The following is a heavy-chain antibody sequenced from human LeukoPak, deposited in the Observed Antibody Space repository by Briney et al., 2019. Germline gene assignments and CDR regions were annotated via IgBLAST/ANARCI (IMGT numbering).Heavy chain of an antibody. J-gene: IGHJ4*02. Sequence: SETLSLTCTVAGGSISSGSYDWGWIRQPAGKGLEWIGRIYTSGSTNYNPSLKSRVTISVDTSKNHFSLKLSSVTAADTAVYYCARETSVLRFLEWLSFDYWGQGTLVTVSS. CDR3: ARETSVLRFLEWLSFDY. CDR1: GGSISSGSYD. CDR2: IYTSGST. V-gene: IGHV4-61*02. D-gene: IGHD3-3*01.